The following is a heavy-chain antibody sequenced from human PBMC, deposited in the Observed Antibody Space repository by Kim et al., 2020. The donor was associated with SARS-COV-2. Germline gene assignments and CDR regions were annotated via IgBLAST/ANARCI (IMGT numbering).Heavy chain of an antibody. CDR3: ARGGPAMVFWNWFDP. Sequence: ASVKVSCKASGYTFTSYGISWVRQAPGQGLEWMGWISAYNGNTNYAQKLQGRVTMTTDTSTSTAYMELRSLRSDDTAVYYCARGGPAMVFWNWFDPWGQGTLVTVSS. CDR1: GYTFTSYG. D-gene: IGHD5-18*01. CDR2: ISAYNGNT. J-gene: IGHJ5*02. V-gene: IGHV1-18*01.